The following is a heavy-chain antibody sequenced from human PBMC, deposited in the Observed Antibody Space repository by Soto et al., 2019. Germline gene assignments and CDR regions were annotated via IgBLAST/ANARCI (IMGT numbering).Heavy chain of an antibody. J-gene: IGHJ6*02. D-gene: IGHD3-3*01. CDR3: ATGGVTIFGVVIIRDAYYYGMDV. CDR2: IYYSGST. CDR1: GGSISSSSYY. Sequence: SETLSLTCTVSGGSISSSSYYWGWIRQPPGKGLEWIGSIYYSGSTYYNPCLKSRVTISVDTSKNQFSLKLSSVTAADTAVYYCATGGVTIFGVVIIRDAYYYGMDVWGQGTTVTVSS. V-gene: IGHV4-39*01.